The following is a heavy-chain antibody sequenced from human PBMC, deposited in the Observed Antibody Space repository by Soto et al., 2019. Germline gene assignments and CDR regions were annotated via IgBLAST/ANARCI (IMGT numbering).Heavy chain of an antibody. D-gene: IGHD6-13*01. V-gene: IGHV4-4*02. Sequence: SETLSLTCAVSSGSISSSNWWSWVRQPPGKGLEWIGEIYHSGSTNYNPSLKSRVTISVDKSKNQFSLKLSSVTAADTAVYYCARNHHRLIAAAGLSSYYYYYMDVWGKGTTVTVSS. CDR3: ARNHHRLIAAAGLSSYYYYYMDV. CDR1: SGSISSSNW. J-gene: IGHJ6*03. CDR2: IYHSGST.